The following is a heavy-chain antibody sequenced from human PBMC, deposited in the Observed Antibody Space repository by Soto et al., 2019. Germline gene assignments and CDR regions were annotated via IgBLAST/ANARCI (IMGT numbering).Heavy chain of an antibody. J-gene: IGHJ4*02. D-gene: IGHD2-21*02. V-gene: IGHV1-18*01. CDR1: GYTFTSYG. CDR2: ISAYNGNT. CDR3: ARSIVVVTALDY. Sequence: ASVKVSCKASGYTFTSYGISWVRQAPGQGLEWMGWISAYNGNTNYAQKLQGRVTMTRDTSTSTAYMELRSLRSEDTAVYYCARSIVVVTALDYWGQGTLVTVSS.